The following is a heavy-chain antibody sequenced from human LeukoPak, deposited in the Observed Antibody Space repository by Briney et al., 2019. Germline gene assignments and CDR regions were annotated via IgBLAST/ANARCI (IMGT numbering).Heavy chain of an antibody. CDR3: ARGRSGWTLEYYFDY. D-gene: IGHD6-19*01. CDR1: GYTFTSYY. Sequence: ASVKVSCKASGYTFTSYYMHWVRQAPGQGLEWMGIINPSGGSTSYAQKFQGRVTMTRDTSTSTVYMELSSLRSEDTAVYYCARGRSGWTLEYYFDYWGQGTLVTVSS. CDR2: INPSGGST. V-gene: IGHV1-46*01. J-gene: IGHJ4*02.